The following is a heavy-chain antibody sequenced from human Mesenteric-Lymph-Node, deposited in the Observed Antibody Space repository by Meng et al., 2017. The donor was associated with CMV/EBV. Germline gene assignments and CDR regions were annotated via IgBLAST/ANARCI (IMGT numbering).Heavy chain of an antibody. V-gene: IGHV4-59*01. Sequence: SETLSLTCIVSGGSINTYYWGWIRQPPGKGLEWIGYIDSTGSTNYSPSLKNRVTMSMDTPKNQFSLKVNSVTAADTAMYYCASIVVTAAGIHYYYGMDVWGQGTTVTVSS. CDR1: GGSINTYY. CDR2: IDSTGST. J-gene: IGHJ6*02. CDR3: ASIVVTAAGIHYYYGMDV. D-gene: IGHD6-13*01.